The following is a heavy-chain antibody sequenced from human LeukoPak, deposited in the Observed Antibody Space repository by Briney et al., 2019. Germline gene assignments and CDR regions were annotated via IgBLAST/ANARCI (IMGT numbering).Heavy chain of an antibody. V-gene: IGHV1-46*01. J-gene: IGHJ4*02. CDR1: GYTFTSYY. CDR2: INPSGGST. Sequence: GASVKVSCKASGYTFTSYYMHWVRQAPGQWLEWMAIINPSGGSTSYAQKFQGRVTMTRDTSTSTVYMELSSLRSEDTAVYYCARTTYYYDSSGYDYYFDYWGQGTLVTVSS. CDR3: ARTTYYYDSSGYDYYFDY. D-gene: IGHD3-22*01.